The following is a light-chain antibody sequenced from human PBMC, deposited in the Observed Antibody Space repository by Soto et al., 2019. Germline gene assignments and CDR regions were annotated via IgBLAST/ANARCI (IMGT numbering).Light chain of an antibody. CDR1: QSVSSTY. J-gene: IGKJ1*01. Sequence: EVVLTRSPGTLSLSPGERATLSCRASQSVSSTYLAWYQQRPGQAPRLLIYGASTRATDIPDRISGSGSGTDFTLTVSRLEPEDFAVYYCQHYGSTPWSFGQGTKVDIK. CDR3: QHYGSTPWS. CDR2: GAS. V-gene: IGKV3-20*01.